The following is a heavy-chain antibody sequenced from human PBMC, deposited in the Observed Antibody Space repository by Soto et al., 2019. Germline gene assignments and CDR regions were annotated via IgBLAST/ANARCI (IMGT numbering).Heavy chain of an antibody. CDR3: AKDHHYYYYGMDV. Sequence: PGGSLRLSCAASGFTFSSYGMHWVRQAPGKGLEWVAVISYDGSNKYYADSVKGRFTISRDNSKNTLYLQMNSLRAEDTAVYYCAKDHHYYYYGMDVWGQGTTVTVSS. J-gene: IGHJ6*02. CDR1: GFTFSSYG. CDR2: ISYDGSNK. V-gene: IGHV3-30*18.